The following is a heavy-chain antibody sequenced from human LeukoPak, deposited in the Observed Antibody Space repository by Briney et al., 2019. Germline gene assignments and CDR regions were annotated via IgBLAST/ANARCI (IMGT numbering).Heavy chain of an antibody. CDR1: GFTFSSYG. J-gene: IGHJ4*02. CDR3: AKGHGLSGLRRYYFDY. D-gene: IGHD3-10*01. Sequence: TGGSLRLSCAASGFTFSSYGMHWVRQAPGKGLEWVAVISYDGDNQYYADSVKGRFTISRDNSKNTLYLQMNSLRVEDTAVYYCAKGHGLSGLRRYYFDYWGQGTLVTVSS. CDR2: ISYDGDNQ. V-gene: IGHV3-30*18.